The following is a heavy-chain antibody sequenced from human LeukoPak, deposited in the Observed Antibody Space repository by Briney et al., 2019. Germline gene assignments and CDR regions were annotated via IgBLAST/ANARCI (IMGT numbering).Heavy chain of an antibody. Sequence: GRSLRLSCAASGFTFSSYGMHWVRQAPGKGLEWVAVIWYDGSNKYYADSVKGRFTISRDNSKNTLYLQMNSLRAEDTAVYYCAKAPEYSSSWSIDYWGQGTLVTVSS. CDR3: AKAPEYSSSWSIDY. D-gene: IGHD6-13*01. CDR1: GFTFSSYG. J-gene: IGHJ4*02. CDR2: IWYDGSNK. V-gene: IGHV3-33*06.